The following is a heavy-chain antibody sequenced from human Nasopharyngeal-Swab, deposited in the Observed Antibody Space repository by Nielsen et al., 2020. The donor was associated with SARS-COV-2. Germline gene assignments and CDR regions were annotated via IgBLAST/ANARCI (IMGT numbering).Heavy chain of an antibody. Sequence: GESLEISCAASGFTFSSYSMNWVRQAPGKGLEWVSSISSSSSYIYYADSVKGRFTISRDNAKNSLYLQMNSLRAEDTAVYYCARDEKSSEYYFDYWGQGTLVTVSS. D-gene: IGHD6-6*01. CDR3: ARDEKSSEYYFDY. J-gene: IGHJ4*02. V-gene: IGHV3-21*01. CDR2: ISSSSSYI. CDR1: GFTFSSYS.